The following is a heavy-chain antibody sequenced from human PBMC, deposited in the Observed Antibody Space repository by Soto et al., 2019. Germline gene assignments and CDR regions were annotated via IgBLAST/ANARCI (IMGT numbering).Heavy chain of an antibody. CDR3: ARVSEYCSSTSCYEGRYAFDI. D-gene: IGHD2-2*01. Sequence: QVQLVQSGAEVKKPGASVKVSCKASGYTFTGYYMHWVRQAPGQGLEWMGWINPNSGGTNYAQKFQGWVTMTRDTSCSTAYMELSRLRSDDTAVYYWARVSEYCSSTSCYEGRYAFDIWGQGTMVTVSS. CDR2: INPNSGGT. CDR1: GYTFTGYY. J-gene: IGHJ3*02. V-gene: IGHV1-2*04.